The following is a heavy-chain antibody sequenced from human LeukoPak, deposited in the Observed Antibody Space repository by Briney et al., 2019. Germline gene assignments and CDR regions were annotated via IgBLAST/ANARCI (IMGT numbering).Heavy chain of an antibody. J-gene: IGHJ3*02. CDR1: GYTFTSYG. CDR3: ARRLVVIDSDAFDI. Sequence: ASVKVSCKASGYTFTSYGISWVRQAPGQGLEWMGWISAYSGNTNYAQKLQGRVTMTTDTSTSTAYMELRSLRSDDTAVYYCARRLVVIDSDAFDIWGQGTMVTVSS. D-gene: IGHD3-22*01. CDR2: ISAYSGNT. V-gene: IGHV1-18*04.